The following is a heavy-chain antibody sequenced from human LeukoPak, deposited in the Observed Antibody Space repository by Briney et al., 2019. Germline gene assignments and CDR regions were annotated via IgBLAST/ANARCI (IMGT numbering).Heavy chain of an antibody. V-gene: IGHV3-21*01. D-gene: IGHD2-2*01. CDR2: ISSSSSYI. CDR3: ARAQPYYYYMDV. CDR1: GFTFSSYS. Sequence: PGGSLRLSCAASGFTFSSYSMSWVRQAPGKGLEWVSSISSSSSYIYYADSVKGRFTISRDNAKNSLYLQMNSLRAEDTAVYYCARAQPYYYYMDVWGKGTTVTVSS. J-gene: IGHJ6*03.